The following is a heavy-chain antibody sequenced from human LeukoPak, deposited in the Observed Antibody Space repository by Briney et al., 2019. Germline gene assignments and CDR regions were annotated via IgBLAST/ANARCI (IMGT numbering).Heavy chain of an antibody. V-gene: IGHV3-30*03. CDR1: GFTFSSYG. Sequence: GGSLRLSCAASGFTFSSYGMHWVRQAPDKGLEWVAVISYDGSNKDYADSVKGRFTISRDNSKNTLYLQMNSLRADDTAVYYCATPYSSGFYYYGMDVWGQGTTVTVSS. CDR2: ISYDGSNK. CDR3: ATPYSSGFYYYGMDV. J-gene: IGHJ6*02. D-gene: IGHD6-19*01.